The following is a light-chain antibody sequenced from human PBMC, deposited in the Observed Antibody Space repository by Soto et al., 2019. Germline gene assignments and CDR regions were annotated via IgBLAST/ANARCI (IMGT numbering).Light chain of an antibody. CDR3: QQYNNWSRGT. V-gene: IGKV3-15*01. Sequence: EIVMTQSPATLSVSPGERATLSCRASQSVSSNLAWYQQNPGQAPRLLIYGASTRATGIPARFSGSGSGTEFTLTISSLQSEDFAVYYCQQYNNWSRGTLVQGTKV. CDR1: QSVSSN. J-gene: IGKJ1*01. CDR2: GAS.